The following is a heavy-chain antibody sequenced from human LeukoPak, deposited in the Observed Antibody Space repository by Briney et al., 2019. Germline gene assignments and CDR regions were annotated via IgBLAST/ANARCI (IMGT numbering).Heavy chain of an antibody. J-gene: IGHJ4*02. CDR1: GFTFSSYA. Sequence: PGGSLRLSCAASGFTFSSYAMSWVRQAPGKGLEWVSAISGSGGSTYYADSVKGRFTMTRDNSKNTIFLQLNNVRADDTAVYFCAKAQGAWYYFDSWGQGTLVTVSS. CDR2: ISGSGGST. D-gene: IGHD6-13*01. V-gene: IGHV3-23*01. CDR3: AKAQGAWYYFDS.